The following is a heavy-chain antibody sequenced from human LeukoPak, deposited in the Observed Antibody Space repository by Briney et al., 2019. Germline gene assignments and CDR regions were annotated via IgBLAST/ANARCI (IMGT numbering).Heavy chain of an antibody. CDR1: GGTFSSYA. CDR3: ARTPSRLYDSSGYYYYFDY. D-gene: IGHD3-22*01. V-gene: IGHV1-69*01. CDR2: IIPIFGTA. Sequence: SVKVSCKAYGGTFSSYAISWVRQAPGQGLEWMGGIIPIFGTANYAQKVQGRVTITADESTSTAYMELSSLRSEDTAVYYCARTPSRLYDSSGYYYYFDYWGQGTLVTVSS. J-gene: IGHJ4*02.